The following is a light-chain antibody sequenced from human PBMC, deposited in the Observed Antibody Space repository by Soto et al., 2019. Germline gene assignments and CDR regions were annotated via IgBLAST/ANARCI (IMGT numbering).Light chain of an antibody. J-gene: IGKJ2*01. CDR2: AAS. CDR3: QHSYSTQYT. V-gene: IGKV1-39*01. Sequence: EIQMTQSPSSLSSSVGDIFTITCRSSQSISSYLNWYQQKPGKAPKLLIYAASSLQSGVPSRFSGSGSGTDFTLTISSLQPEDFETYYCQHSYSTQYTFGQGTKVDIK. CDR1: QSISSY.